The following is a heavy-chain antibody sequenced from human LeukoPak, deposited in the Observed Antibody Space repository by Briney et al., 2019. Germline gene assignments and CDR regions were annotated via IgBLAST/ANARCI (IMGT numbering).Heavy chain of an antibody. Sequence: ASVKVSCKASGYTFTSYGISWVRQAPGQGLEWMGWISTYNGNTNYAQKLQGRVTMTTDTSTSIAYMELRSLRSDDTAVYYCARGLRRIVGATAFGYWGQGTLVTVSS. CDR3: ARGLRRIVGATAFGY. J-gene: IGHJ4*02. V-gene: IGHV1-18*01. CDR2: ISTYNGNT. D-gene: IGHD1-26*01. CDR1: GYTFTSYG.